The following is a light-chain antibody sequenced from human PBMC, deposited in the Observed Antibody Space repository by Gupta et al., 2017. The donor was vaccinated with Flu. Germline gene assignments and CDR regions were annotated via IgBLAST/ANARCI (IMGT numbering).Light chain of an antibody. CDR1: QSPVYSDGNIY. Sequence: DVVMTQFPLSLSVTLGQSASIACRSSQSPVYSDGNIYLSWIQQRPGQSPRRLIYEVSKRDSGVPDRFSGSGSGTDFTLKISRVEADDVGVYYCKQGERWPWTFGQGTKVEIK. V-gene: IGKV2-30*01. CDR3: KQGERWPWT. J-gene: IGKJ1*01. CDR2: EVS.